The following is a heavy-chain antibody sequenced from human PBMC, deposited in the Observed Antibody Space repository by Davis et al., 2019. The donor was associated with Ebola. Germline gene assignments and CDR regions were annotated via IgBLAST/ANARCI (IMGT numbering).Heavy chain of an antibody. D-gene: IGHD3-10*01. Sequence: GGSLRLSRAASGFTFSSYAMNWVRQAPGKGLEWVSSISSGSSYIYYADSVKGRFTISRDNAKNSLYLQMNSLRPEDTALYYCAKDIDHNYYGSGSFYWGQGTLVTVSS. CDR3: AKDIDHNYYGSGSFY. V-gene: IGHV3-21*04. CDR2: ISSGSSYI. CDR1: GFTFSSYA. J-gene: IGHJ4*02.